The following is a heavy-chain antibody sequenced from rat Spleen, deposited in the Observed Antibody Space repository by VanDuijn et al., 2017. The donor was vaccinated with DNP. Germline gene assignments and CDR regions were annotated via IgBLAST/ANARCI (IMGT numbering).Heavy chain of an antibody. V-gene: IGHV5S23*01. Sequence: EVQLVESGGGLVQPGRSLKLSCAASGFTFSNYDMAWVRQAPTKGLEWVASISTSGGSTYYRDSVKGRFTVSRDNAKSTLYLQMDSLRSEDTATYYCARHGILRIITTLAYWGQGTLVTVSS. D-gene: IGHD1-6*01. CDR1: GFTFSNYD. CDR3: ARHGILRIITTLAY. CDR2: ISTSGGST. J-gene: IGHJ3*01.